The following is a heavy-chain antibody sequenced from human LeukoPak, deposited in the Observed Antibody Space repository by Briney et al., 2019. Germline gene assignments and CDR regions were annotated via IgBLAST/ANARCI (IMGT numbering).Heavy chain of an antibody. CDR1: GGSINNYY. V-gene: IGHV4-59*01. CDR3: ARGGDYGDLRYFDY. J-gene: IGHJ4*02. CDR2: IYYHGST. D-gene: IGHD4-17*01. Sequence: SETLSLTCTVSGGSINNYYWSWIRQPPGQGLEWIGYIYYHGSTNCNPSLKSRVTFSVDTSKNQFSLKLNSVTAADTAVYYCARGGDYGDLRYFDYWGQGTLVTVSS.